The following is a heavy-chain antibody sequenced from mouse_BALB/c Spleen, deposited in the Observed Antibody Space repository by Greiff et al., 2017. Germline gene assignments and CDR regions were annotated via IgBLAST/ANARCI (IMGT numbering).Heavy chain of an antibody. CDR3: ARDCDYYGNYLFAY. V-gene: IGHV2-9*02. Sequence: QVQLKESGPGLVAPSQSLSITCTVSGFSLTSYGVHWVRQPPGKGLEWLGVIWAGGSTNYNSALMSRLRISKDNSKSQVFLKMNSLQTDDTAMYYCARDCDYYGNYLFAYWGQGTLVTVSA. CDR1: GFSLTSYG. J-gene: IGHJ3*01. CDR2: IWAGGST. D-gene: IGHD2-1*01.